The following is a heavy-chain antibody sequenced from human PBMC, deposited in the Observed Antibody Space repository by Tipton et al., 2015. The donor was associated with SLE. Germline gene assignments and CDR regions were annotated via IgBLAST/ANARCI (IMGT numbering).Heavy chain of an antibody. J-gene: IGHJ5*01. CDR2: INHSGST. Sequence: TLSLTCTVSGGSISSSSYYWGRIRQPPGKGLEWVGEINHSGSTNYNPSLKSRVTISVDTSMNQFSLKLFSVTAADTAVYYCARRRFQSASDSWGQGTVVSVSS. CDR1: GGSISSSSYY. CDR3: ARRRFQSASDS. D-gene: IGHD2-21*01. V-gene: IGHV4-39*07.